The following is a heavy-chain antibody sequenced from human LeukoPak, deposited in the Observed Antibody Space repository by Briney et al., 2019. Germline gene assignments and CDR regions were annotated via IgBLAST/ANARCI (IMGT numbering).Heavy chain of an antibody. CDR3: ARDLPSYDFWSGYSDYYYYYGMDV. Sequence: ASVKVSCKASGYTFTSYGISWVRQAPGQGLEWMGWICAYNGNTNYAQKLQGRVTMTTDTSTSTAYMELRSLRSDDTAVYYCARDLPSYDFWSGYSDYYYYYGMDVWGQGTTVTVSS. V-gene: IGHV1-18*01. CDR1: GYTFTSYG. J-gene: IGHJ6*02. CDR2: ICAYNGNT. D-gene: IGHD3-3*01.